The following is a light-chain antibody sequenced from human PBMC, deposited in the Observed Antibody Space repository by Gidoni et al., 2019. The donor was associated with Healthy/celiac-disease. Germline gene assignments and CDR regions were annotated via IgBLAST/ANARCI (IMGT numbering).Light chain of an antibody. CDR3: MQALQTPVT. CDR2: LGS. Sequence: DIVMTQSPLSLPVTPGDPASISCRSSQSLLHSNGYNYLDWYLQKPWQSPQLLIYLGSHRASGVPDRFSGSGSGTDFPLKISRVEAEDVGVYYCMQALQTPVTFGGGPKVEIK. J-gene: IGKJ4*01. V-gene: IGKV2-28*01. CDR1: QSLLHSNGYNY.